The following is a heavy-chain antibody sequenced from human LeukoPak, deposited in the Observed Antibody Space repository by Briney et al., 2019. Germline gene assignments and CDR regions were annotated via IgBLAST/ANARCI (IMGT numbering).Heavy chain of an antibody. CDR3: ARRRGQGLFDY. CDR1: GGSISSSSYY. Sequence: SETLSLTCTVSGGSISSSSYYWGWIRQPPGKGLEWIGSIYYSGSTYYNPSLKSRVTISVDTSKNQFSLKLSSVTAADTAVYYCARRRGQGLFDYWGQGTLVTVSS. J-gene: IGHJ4*02. V-gene: IGHV4-39*01. CDR2: IYYSGST.